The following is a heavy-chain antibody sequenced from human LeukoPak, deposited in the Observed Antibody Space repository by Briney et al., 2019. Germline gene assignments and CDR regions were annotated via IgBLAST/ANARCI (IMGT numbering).Heavy chain of an antibody. CDR2: IRYDGTNK. V-gene: IGHV3-30*02. D-gene: IGHD3-10*01. CDR3: AKVAVSYGSLFDY. Sequence: GGSLRLSCAASGFTFSSYGIHWVRQAPGKGLEWVAFIRYDGTNKYYADSVKGRFTISRDNSKNTLYLQMNSLRAEDTAVYYCAKVAVSYGSLFDYWGQGTLVTVSS. CDR1: GFTFSSYG. J-gene: IGHJ4*02.